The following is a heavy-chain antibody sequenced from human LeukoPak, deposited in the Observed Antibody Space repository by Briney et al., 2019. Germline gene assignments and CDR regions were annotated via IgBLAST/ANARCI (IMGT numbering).Heavy chain of an antibody. D-gene: IGHD3-22*01. CDR2: IYWNDDK. CDR1: GFSLSTSGVG. Sequence: SGPTLVNPTQPLTLTCTFSGFSLSTSGVGVGWIRQPPGKALEWLALIYWNDDKRYSPSLKSRLTITKDTSKNQVVLTMTNMDPVDTATYYCARDTGRQYYYDSSGYYFDYWGQGTLVTVSS. J-gene: IGHJ4*02. V-gene: IGHV2-5*01. CDR3: ARDTGRQYYYDSSGYYFDY.